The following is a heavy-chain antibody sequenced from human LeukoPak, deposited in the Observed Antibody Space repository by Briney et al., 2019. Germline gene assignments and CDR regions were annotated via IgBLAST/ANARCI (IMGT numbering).Heavy chain of an antibody. CDR2: IYPGDSDI. CDR3: ARSYCSSTSCSPNFDY. V-gene: IGHV5-51*01. D-gene: IGHD2-2*01. Sequence: GESLKISCKGSGYIFTSYWIGWVRQMPGKGLEWMGIIYPGDSDIRYSPSFQGQITISADKSISTAYLQWSSLKASDTAMYYCARSYCSSTSCSPNFDYWGQGTLVTVSS. CDR1: GYIFTSYW. J-gene: IGHJ4*02.